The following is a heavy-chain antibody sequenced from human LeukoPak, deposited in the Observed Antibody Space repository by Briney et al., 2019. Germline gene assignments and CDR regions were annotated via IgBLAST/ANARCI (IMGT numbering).Heavy chain of an antibody. Sequence: SETLSLTCTVSGGSVSSDYWNWIRQPPGKGLEWIGYIHSNGNTNDNPSLKSRVTISMDASKNQFSLRLSSVTAADTALYYCARRSTYGFFDYWGQGTLVTVSP. CDR3: ARRSTYGFFDY. CDR2: IHSNGNT. J-gene: IGHJ4*02. CDR1: GGSVSSDY. D-gene: IGHD4-17*01. V-gene: IGHV4-59*08.